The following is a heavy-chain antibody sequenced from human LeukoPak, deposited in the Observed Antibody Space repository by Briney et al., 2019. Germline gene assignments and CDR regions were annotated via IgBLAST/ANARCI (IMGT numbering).Heavy chain of an antibody. J-gene: IGHJ4*02. CDR2: ISSSGSTI. CDR3: ARDGYCSSTSCYAGVAGESY. V-gene: IGHV3-11*01. D-gene: IGHD2-2*03. Sequence: RAGGSLRLSCAASGFTFSDYYMSWIRQAPGKGLEWVSYISSSGSTIYYADSVKGRFTISRDNAKNSLYLQMNSLRAEDTAVYYCARDGYCSSTSCYAGVAGESYWGQGTLVTVSS. CDR1: GFTFSDYY.